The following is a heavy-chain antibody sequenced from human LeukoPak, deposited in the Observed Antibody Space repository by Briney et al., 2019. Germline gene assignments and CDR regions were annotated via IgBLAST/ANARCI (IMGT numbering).Heavy chain of an antibody. CDR1: GYSISSSNW. V-gene: IGHV4-28*01. CDR2: IYYSGST. CDR3: ARSVDGGNSPFDY. Sequence: SETLSLTCAVSGYSISSSNWWGWIRQPPGKGLEWIGYIYYSGSTYYNPSLKSRVTMSVDTSKNQFPLKLSSVTAVDTAVYYCARSVDGGNSPFDYWGQGTLVTVSS. J-gene: IGHJ4*02. D-gene: IGHD4-23*01.